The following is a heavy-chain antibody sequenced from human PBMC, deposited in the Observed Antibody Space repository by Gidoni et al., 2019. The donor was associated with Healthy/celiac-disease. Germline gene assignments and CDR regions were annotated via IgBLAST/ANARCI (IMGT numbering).Heavy chain of an antibody. J-gene: IGHJ3*02. CDR3: AREGGIGGAFDI. V-gene: IGHV3-7*01. CDR2: IKQDGSEK. Sequence: EVQLVESGGGVVQPGGSLRLACAASGFTFSRYWMSWVRQAPGKGLEWVANIKQDGSEKYYVDSVKGRFTISRDNAKNSLYLQMNSLRAEDTAVYYCAREGGIGGAFDIWGQGTMVTVSS. D-gene: IGHD3-10*01. CDR1: GFTFSRYW.